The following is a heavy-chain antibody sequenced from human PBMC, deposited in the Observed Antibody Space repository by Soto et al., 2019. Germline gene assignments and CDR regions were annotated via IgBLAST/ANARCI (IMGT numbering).Heavy chain of an antibody. CDR3: ASSVLVTSTMNYFDL. J-gene: IGHJ4*02. CDR1: GYSFTSYW. CDR2: IDPSDSYT. Sequence: GESLKISCKGSGYSFTSYWISWVRQMPGKGLEWMGRIDPSDSYTNYSPSFQGHVTISADKSISTAYLQWSSLKASDTAMYYCASSVLVTSTMNYFDLWGQGTLVTVSS. D-gene: IGHD2-8*02. V-gene: IGHV5-10-1*01.